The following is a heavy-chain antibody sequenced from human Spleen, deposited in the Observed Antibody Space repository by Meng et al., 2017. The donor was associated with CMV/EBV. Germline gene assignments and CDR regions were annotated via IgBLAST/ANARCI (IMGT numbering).Heavy chain of an antibody. J-gene: IGHJ6*02. CDR2: ILADGSGK. CDR1: GFTFSSAG. CDR3: AKDGLFCSSTSCYYYYYYGMDV. Sequence: GESLKISCAASGFTFSSAGMHWVRQAPDKGLEWVAFILADGSGKYYADSVKGRFTISRDNSKNTLYLQMNSLRAEDTAVYYCAKDGLFCSSTSCYYYYYYGMDVWGQGTTVTVSS. D-gene: IGHD2-2*01. V-gene: IGHV3-30*02.